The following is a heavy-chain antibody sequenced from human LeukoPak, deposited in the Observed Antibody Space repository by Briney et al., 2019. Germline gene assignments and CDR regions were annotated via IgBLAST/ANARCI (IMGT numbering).Heavy chain of an antibody. CDR1: GFTFDDYG. Sequence: PGGSLRLSCAASGFTFDDYGMSWVRQAPGKGLEWVSFIYSGTIHYSDSVKGRFTISRDNSKNSLYLQMNSLRAEDTALYYCAKGGYYDSSDKFDYWGQGTLVTVSS. D-gene: IGHD3-22*01. CDR2: IYSGTI. J-gene: IGHJ4*02. CDR3: AKGGYYDSSDKFDY. V-gene: IGHV3-43D*04.